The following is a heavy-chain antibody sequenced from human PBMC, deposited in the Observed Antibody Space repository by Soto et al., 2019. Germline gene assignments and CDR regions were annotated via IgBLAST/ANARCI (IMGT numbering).Heavy chain of an antibody. V-gene: IGHV1-69*13. CDR1: GGTFSSYA. CDR3: ARDPRGAYCGGDCYSYWFDP. D-gene: IGHD2-21*02. CDR2: IIPIFGTA. J-gene: IGHJ5*02. Sequence: GASVKVSCKASGGTFSSYAISWVRQAPGQGLEWMGGIIPIFGTANYAQKFQGRVTITADESTSTAYMELSSLRSEDTAVYYCARDPRGAYCGGDCYSYWFDPWGQGTLVTVSS.